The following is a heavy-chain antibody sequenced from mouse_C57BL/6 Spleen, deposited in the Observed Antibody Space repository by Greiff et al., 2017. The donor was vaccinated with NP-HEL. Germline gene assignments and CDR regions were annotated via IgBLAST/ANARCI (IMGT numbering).Heavy chain of an antibody. Sequence: QVQLQQSGAELARPGASVKMSCKASGYTFTSYTMHWVKQWPGPGLEWIGYINPSSGYTKYNQKFKDKATLTADKSSSTAYMQLGSLTSEDSAVYYSARDWAYDYDGYFDYWGKGTTLTDAS. CDR2: INPSSGYT. J-gene: IGHJ2*01. CDR1: GYTFTSYT. CDR3: ARDWAYDYDGYFDY. V-gene: IGHV1-4*01. D-gene: IGHD2-4*01.